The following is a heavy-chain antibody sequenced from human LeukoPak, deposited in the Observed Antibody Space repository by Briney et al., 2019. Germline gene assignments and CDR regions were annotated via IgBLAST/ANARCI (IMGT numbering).Heavy chain of an antibody. D-gene: IGHD2/OR15-2a*01. V-gene: IGHV4-59*08. Sequence: PSETLSLTCTVSGGSISGYFWSWIRQPPGKGLEWVGYIFSSGSTNYNPSLKSRVTISLDTSKSQFSLKLISVTASDTAVYYCARLTKFLTTYYPTPWGQGTLVTVSS. CDR1: GGSISGYF. J-gene: IGHJ5*02. CDR3: ARLTKFLTTYYPTP. CDR2: IFSSGST.